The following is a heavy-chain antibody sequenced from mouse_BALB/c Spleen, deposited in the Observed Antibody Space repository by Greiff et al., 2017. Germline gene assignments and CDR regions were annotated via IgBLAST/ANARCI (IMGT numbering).Heavy chain of an antibody. J-gene: IGHJ4*01. D-gene: IGHD1-2*01. Sequence: QVQLQQSGAELAKPGASVKMSCKASGYTFTSYWMHWVKQRPGQGLEWIGYINPSTGYTEYNQKFKDKATLTADKSSSTAYMQLSSLTSEDSAVYYCTRGGITTATGAMDYWGQGTSVTVSS. V-gene: IGHV1-7*01. CDR1: GYTFTSYW. CDR3: TRGGITTATGAMDY. CDR2: INPSTGYT.